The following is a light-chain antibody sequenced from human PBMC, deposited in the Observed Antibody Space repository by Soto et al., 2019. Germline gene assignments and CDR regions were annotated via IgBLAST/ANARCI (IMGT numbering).Light chain of an antibody. Sequence: DIQMTQSPSSLSASVGDRVTITCRASQTIGRYLRWYQQKPGKAPQLLIDGASDLQRGVPSMFRGSGSVTYFTLTIRSLAIEDVATYYCQHSYSIPPTFGGGTKVEI. CDR3: QHSYSIPPT. CDR1: QTIGRY. V-gene: IGKV1-39*01. CDR2: GAS. J-gene: IGKJ4*01.